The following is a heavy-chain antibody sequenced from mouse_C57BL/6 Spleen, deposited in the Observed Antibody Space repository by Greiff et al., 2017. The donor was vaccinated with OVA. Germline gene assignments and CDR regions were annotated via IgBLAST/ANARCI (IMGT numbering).Heavy chain of an antibody. J-gene: IGHJ4*01. CDR1: GYTFTDYY. D-gene: IGHD2-3*01. V-gene: IGHV1-26*01. Sequence: EVQLQQSGPELVKPGASVKISCKASGYTFTDYYMNWVKQSHGKSLEWIGDINPNNGGTSYNQKFKGKATLTVDKSSSTAYMELRSLTSEDSAVYYCAKDGDYGMDYWGQGTSVTVSS. CDR3: AKDGDYGMDY. CDR2: INPNNGGT.